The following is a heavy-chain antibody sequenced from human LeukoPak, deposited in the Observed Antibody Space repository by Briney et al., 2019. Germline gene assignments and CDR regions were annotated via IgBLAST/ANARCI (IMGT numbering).Heavy chain of an antibody. CDR3: ARIKKAEGFLIDS. J-gene: IGHJ4*02. Sequence: SETLSLTCSVSGDSISTGGYYWTWIRQPPGKGLEWIGYIYYSGSTYLSPSLKSRLTISVDTSRGQLSLKLSSVSAAGTAVYFCARIKKAEGFLIDSWGQGSLAIVSS. CDR1: GDSISTGGYY. V-gene: IGHV4-31*03. CDR2: IYYSGST.